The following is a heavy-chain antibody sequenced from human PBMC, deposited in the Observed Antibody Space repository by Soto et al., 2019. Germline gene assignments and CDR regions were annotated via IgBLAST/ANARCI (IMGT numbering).Heavy chain of an antibody. CDR3: ARDRLGYSYGYESDY. D-gene: IGHD5-18*01. V-gene: IGHV3-30-3*01. CDR2: ISYDGSNK. CDR1: GITFSSYA. Sequence: LRLSCAASGITFSSYAMHWVRQAPGKGLEWVAVISYDGSNKYYADSVKGRFTISRDNSKNTLYLQMNSLRAEDTAVYYCARDRLGYSYGYESDYWGQGTLVTVSS. J-gene: IGHJ4*02.